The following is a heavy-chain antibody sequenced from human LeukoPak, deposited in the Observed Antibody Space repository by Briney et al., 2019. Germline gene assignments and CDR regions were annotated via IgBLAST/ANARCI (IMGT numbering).Heavy chain of an antibody. CDR1: GYTFTSYG. J-gene: IGHJ4*02. Sequence: ASVKVSFKASGYTFTSYGISWVRQAPGQGLEWMGWISAYNGNTNYAQKLQGRVTMTTDTSTSTAYMELRSLRSDDTAVYHCARSRSGLGYFDYWGQGTLVTVSS. D-gene: IGHD5/OR15-5a*01. V-gene: IGHV1-18*01. CDR3: ARSRSGLGYFDY. CDR2: ISAYNGNT.